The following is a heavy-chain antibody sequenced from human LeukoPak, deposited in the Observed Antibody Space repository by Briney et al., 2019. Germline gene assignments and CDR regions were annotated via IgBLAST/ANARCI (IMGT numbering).Heavy chain of an antibody. J-gene: IGHJ4*02. CDR1: GFTFTSYS. V-gene: IGHV3-23*01. D-gene: IGHD1-26*01. CDR3: AKGGKWDVTPFDY. Sequence: GGSLRLSYAASGFTFTSYSMNWVRQAPGKGLEWVLTISGGGGSTYYADSVKGRFTISRDNSKNTLYLQVNSLRAEDTAVYYCAKGGKWDVTPFDYWGQGTLVTVSS. CDR2: ISGGGGST.